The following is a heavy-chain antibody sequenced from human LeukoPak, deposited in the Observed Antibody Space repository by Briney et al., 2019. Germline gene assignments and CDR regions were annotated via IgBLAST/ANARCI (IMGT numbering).Heavy chain of an antibody. J-gene: IGHJ5*02. CDR3: ARGGYYGSGNDFRFDP. CDR1: GGSISSSSYY. Sequence: SETLSLTCTVSGGSISSSSYYWGWIRQPPGKGLEWIGNMFYSGGTYYNPSLKSRVTISVDTSKNQFSLKLSSVTPADTAVYYCARGGYYGSGNDFRFDPWGQGTLVTVSS. D-gene: IGHD3-10*01. CDR2: MFYSGGT. V-gene: IGHV4-39*07.